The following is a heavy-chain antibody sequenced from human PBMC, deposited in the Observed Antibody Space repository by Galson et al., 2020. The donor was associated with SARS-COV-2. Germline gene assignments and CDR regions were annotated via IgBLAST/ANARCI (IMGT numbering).Heavy chain of an antibody. CDR2: INHSGST. V-gene: IGHV4-34*01. D-gene: IGHD2-2*01. J-gene: IGHJ5*02. CDR1: GGSFSGYY. Sequence: SETLSLTCAVYGGSFSGYYWSWIRQPPGKGLEWIGEINHSGSTNYNPSLKSRVTISVDTSKNQFSLKLSSVTAADTAVYYCARVFESDLYQLLKWFDPWGQGTLVTVSS. CDR3: ARVFESDLYQLLKWFDP.